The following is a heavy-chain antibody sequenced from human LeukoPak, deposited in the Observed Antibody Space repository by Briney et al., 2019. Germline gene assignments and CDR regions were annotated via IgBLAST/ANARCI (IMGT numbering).Heavy chain of an antibody. CDR1: GGSISSYY. Sequence: SETLSLTCTVSGGSISSYYWSWIRQPPGKGLEWIGYIYYSGSTNYNPSLKSRVTISVDTSKNQFSLKLSSVTAADTAVYYCARYGPRYSSGWYPFVVWGQGTLVTVSS. V-gene: IGHV4-59*01. CDR2: IYYSGST. D-gene: IGHD6-19*01. CDR3: ARYGPRYSSGWYPFVV. J-gene: IGHJ4*02.